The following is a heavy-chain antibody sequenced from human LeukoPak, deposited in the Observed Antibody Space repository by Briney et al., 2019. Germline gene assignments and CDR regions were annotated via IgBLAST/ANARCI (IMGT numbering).Heavy chain of an antibody. CDR2: IGYGGADS. Sequence: PGGSLRLSCTVSGFTLSSYEMTWFRQAPGKGLEWVSSIGYGGADSHYADSVKGRFTISRDNSKNTLYLQMNSLRAEDTAVYYCARGQWELPPGFDYWGQGTLVTVSS. J-gene: IGHJ4*02. D-gene: IGHD1-26*01. V-gene: IGHV3-23*01. CDR3: ARGQWELPPGFDY. CDR1: GFTLSSYE.